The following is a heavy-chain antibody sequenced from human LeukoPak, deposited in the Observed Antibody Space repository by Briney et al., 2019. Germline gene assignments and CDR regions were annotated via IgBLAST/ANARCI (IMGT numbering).Heavy chain of an antibody. D-gene: IGHD4-17*01. J-gene: IGHJ4*02. CDR3: SRALGDYGNNRVYYFDY. CDR1: GYTFTAYY. Sequence: ASVKVSCTASGYTFTAYYIHWVRQAPGQGHELMGWINPNSGGTNYAQKFQGRVSMIWVTSISTAYLVLSGLASDAKATVYCSRALGDYGNNRVYYFDYWGQGSLVTVSS. V-gene: IGHV1-2*02. CDR2: INPNSGGT.